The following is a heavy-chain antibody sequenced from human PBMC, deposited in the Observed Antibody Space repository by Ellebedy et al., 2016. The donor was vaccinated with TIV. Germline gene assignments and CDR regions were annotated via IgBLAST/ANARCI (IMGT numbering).Heavy chain of an antibody. V-gene: IGHV4-59*06. Sequence: SETLSLTCTVSGGSISTYHWSWIRQPPGKGLEWIGYIYYSGSTYYNPSLKSRVTISVDTSKNQFSLKLSSVTAADTAVYYCARDGGRHAYFDYWGQGTLVTVSS. CDR2: IYYSGST. CDR1: GGSISTYH. J-gene: IGHJ4*02. CDR3: ARDGGRHAYFDY. D-gene: IGHD5-24*01.